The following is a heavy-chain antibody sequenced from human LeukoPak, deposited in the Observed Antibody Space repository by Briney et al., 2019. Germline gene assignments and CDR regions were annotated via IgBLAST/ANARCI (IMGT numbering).Heavy chain of an antibody. CDR1: GIALSNYG. V-gene: IGHV3-23*01. CDR3: AKRGIVIRVILVGFHKEAYYFDS. Sequence: PGGSLRLSCAVSGIALSNYGTSWVRQAPGKGLEWVAGITGSGGSTNYADSVKGRFTISRDNPKNTLYLQMNSLRVEDTAVYFCAKRGIVIRVILVGFHKEAYYFDSWGQGALVTVSS. CDR2: ITGSGGST. D-gene: IGHD3-16*01. J-gene: IGHJ4*02.